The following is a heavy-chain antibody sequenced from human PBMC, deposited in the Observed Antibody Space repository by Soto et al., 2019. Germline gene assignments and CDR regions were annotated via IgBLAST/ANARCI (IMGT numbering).Heavy chain of an antibody. CDR3: ARAAPRYCSGGSCYSGRDY. CDR1: GYTFTTYG. Sequence: ASVKVSCKASGYTFTTYGISWVRQAPGQGLEWMGLINTYNGNTNYAQILQGRVTMTTDTSTSTAYMELRSLRSDDTAVYYCARAAPRYCSGGSCYSGRDYWGQGTLVTVSS. J-gene: IGHJ4*02. V-gene: IGHV1-18*01. D-gene: IGHD2-15*01. CDR2: INTYNGNT.